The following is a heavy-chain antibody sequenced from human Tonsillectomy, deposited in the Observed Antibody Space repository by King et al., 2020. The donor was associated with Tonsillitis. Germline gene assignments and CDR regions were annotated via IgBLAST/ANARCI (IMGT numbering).Heavy chain of an antibody. CDR3: AKDPQDDILTGPLDY. CDR1: GFTFSSYA. CDR2: ISGSGGST. J-gene: IGHJ4*02. Sequence: VQLVETGGGLVQPGGSLRLSCAASGFTFSSYAMSWVRQAPGKGLEWVSGISGSGGSTYYADSVKGRFTISRDNSKNTLYLQMNSLRAEDTAVYYCAKDPQDDILTGPLDYWGQGTLVTVSS. V-gene: IGHV3-23*04. D-gene: IGHD3-9*01.